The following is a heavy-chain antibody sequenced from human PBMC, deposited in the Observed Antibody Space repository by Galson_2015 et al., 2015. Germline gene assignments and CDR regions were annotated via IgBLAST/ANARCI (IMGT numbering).Heavy chain of an antibody. D-gene: IGHD2-21*02. CDR2: ISYHGTKT. Sequence: SLRLSCAASGFTFSTYAMHWVRQAPGKGLEWVAGISYHGTKTHYADSVKGRFTISRDNSRNILYLQMNSLRPEDTAIYSCASAGAVTGDYWGQGTLVTVS. V-gene: IGHV3-30*14. CDR3: ASAGAVTGDY. J-gene: IGHJ4*02. CDR1: GFTFSTYA.